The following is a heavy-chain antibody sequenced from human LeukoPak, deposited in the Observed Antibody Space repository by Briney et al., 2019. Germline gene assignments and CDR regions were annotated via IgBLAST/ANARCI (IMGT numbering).Heavy chain of an antibody. J-gene: IGHJ3*02. Sequence: GGSLRLSCAASGFTFSSYWMSWVRQAPGKGLEWVANIKQDGSEKYYVDSVKGRFTISRDNSKNTLYLQMNSLRAEDTAVYYCASDLNCGGDCYLGDNAFDIWGQGTMVTVSS. CDR3: ASDLNCGGDCYLGDNAFDI. CDR1: GFTFSSYW. V-gene: IGHV3-7*01. CDR2: IKQDGSEK. D-gene: IGHD2-21*02.